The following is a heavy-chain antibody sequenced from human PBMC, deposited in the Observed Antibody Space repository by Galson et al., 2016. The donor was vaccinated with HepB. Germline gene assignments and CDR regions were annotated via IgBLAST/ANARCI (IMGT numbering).Heavy chain of an antibody. D-gene: IGHD6-13*01. CDR2: ITSSRSYI. J-gene: IGHJ6*02. CDR3: ARAPIEVDGMRHYYYGMDV. V-gene: IGHV3-21*01. Sequence: SLRLSCAPSGFTFNSYTINWVRQTPGKELDTVASITSSRSYIYYADSVKGRFTISRDNAKKSLYLQMNSLRAEDTAVYYCARAPIEVDGMRHYYYGMDVWGQGTTVTVSS. CDR1: GFTFNSYT.